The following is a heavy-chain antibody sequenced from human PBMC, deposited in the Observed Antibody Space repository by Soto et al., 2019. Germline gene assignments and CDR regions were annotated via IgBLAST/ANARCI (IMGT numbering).Heavy chain of an antibody. D-gene: IGHD6-19*01. CDR1: GFTVSSYG. J-gene: IGHJ4*02. CDR2: IWYDGSNK. V-gene: IGHV3-33*08. Sequence: GGSLRLSCAASGFTVSSYGMHWVRQAPGKGLEWVAVIWYDGSNKYYADSVKGRFTISRDNSKNTLYLQMNSLRAEDTAVYYCARNTYSSGWYFDYWGQGALVTVSS. CDR3: ARNTYSSGWYFDY.